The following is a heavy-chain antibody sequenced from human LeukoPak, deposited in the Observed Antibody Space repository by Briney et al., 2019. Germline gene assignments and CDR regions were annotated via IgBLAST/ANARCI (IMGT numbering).Heavy chain of an antibody. CDR1: GFTFSSYW. J-gene: IGHJ6*03. V-gene: IGHV3-7*01. CDR3: ARGQGDPHSSSWYWDYCYYMDV. CDR2: IKQDGSEK. D-gene: IGHD6-13*01. Sequence: GGSLRLSCAASGFTFSSYWMSWVRQAPGKGLEWVANIKQDGSEKYYVDSVKGRFTISRDNAKNSLLQMNSLRAEDTAVYYCARGQGDPHSSSWYWDYCYYMDVWGKGTTVTVSS.